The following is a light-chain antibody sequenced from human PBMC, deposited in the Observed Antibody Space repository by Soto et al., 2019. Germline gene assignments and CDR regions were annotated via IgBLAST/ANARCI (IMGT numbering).Light chain of an antibody. V-gene: IGLV2-14*01. CDR3: SSYTRSGTLV. Sequence: QSALTQPASVSGSPGQSITISCTGTSSDVGGYNYVSWYQHHPGKAPQVILYEVSSRPSGVSNRFSGSKSGDTASLIISGRQAEDEADYYCSSYTRSGTLVFGGGTQLTVL. J-gene: IGLJ7*01. CDR2: EVS. CDR1: SSDVGGYNY.